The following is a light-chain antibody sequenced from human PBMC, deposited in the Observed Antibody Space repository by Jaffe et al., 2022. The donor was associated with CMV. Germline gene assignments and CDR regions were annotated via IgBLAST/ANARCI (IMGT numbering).Light chain of an antibody. V-gene: IGKV1-5*03. CDR1: QSTRNW. CDR3: QQYNSYPWT. CDR2: QAS. J-gene: IGKJ1*01. Sequence: DIQMTQSPSTLSASVGDTVSITCRASQSTRNWLAWYHQKVGKAPKLLIYQASNLESGVPSRFSGSGSGTEFTLTISSLQPDDFATYYCQQYNSYPWTFGQGTKVEIK.